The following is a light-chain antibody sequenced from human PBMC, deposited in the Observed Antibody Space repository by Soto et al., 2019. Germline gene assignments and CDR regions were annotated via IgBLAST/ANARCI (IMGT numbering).Light chain of an antibody. CDR3: QQYGSSPLT. CDR1: QSVSSSY. CDR2: GAS. Sequence: EIVMTQSPATLSVSPGERATLSCRASQSVSSSYLAWYQQKPGQAPRLLIYGASSRATGIPDSFSGSGSGTDFTLTISSLEPEDFAVYYCQQYGSSPLTFGGGTKVDIK. J-gene: IGKJ4*01. V-gene: IGKV3-20*01.